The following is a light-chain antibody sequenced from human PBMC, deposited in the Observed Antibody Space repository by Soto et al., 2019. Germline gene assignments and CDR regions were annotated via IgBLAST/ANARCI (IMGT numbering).Light chain of an antibody. J-gene: IGLJ1*01. V-gene: IGLV2-8*01. Sequence: QSALTQPPSASGSPGQSVTISCTGVSSDAGGYDYVSWYQQHPGKPPKLIIYEVTQRPSGVPDRFSGSKSGNTASLTVSGLQADDEAEYFCSSYAASTKIVFGTGTKVTVL. CDR2: EVT. CDR1: SSDAGGYDY. CDR3: SSYAASTKIV.